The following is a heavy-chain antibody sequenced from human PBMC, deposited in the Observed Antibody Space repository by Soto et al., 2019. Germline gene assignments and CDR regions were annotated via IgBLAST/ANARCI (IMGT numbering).Heavy chain of an antibody. CDR3: ASGYDFWSGYYGVPPYAMDF. D-gene: IGHD3-3*01. V-gene: IGHV1-69*06. Sequence: ASVKVSCKASGGTFSSYAISWVRQAPGQGLEWMGGIIPIFGTANYAQKFQGRVTITADKSTSTAYMELSSLRSEDTAVYYCASGYDFWSGYYGVPPYAMDFWGPAPTLTAS. CDR1: GGTFSSYA. CDR2: IIPIFGTA. J-gene: IGHJ6*02.